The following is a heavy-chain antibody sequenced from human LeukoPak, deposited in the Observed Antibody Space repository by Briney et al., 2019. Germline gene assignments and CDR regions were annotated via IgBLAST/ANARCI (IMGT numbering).Heavy chain of an antibody. D-gene: IGHD6-6*01. V-gene: IGHV3-15*01. Sequence: PGGSLRLSCAASGFTFSDAWMTWVRQAPGKGLEWVARIKRKTDAGTTDYAAPVKGRFIISRDDSKSTLSLQMNSLKTEDTAMYYCTTAFIETRPWGHGTLVTVSS. J-gene: IGHJ5*02. CDR3: TTAFIETRP. CDR1: GFTFSDAW. CDR2: IKRKTDAGTT.